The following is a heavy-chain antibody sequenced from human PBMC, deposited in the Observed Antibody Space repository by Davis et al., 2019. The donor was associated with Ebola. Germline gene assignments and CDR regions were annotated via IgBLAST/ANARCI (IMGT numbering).Heavy chain of an antibody. Sequence: PGGSLRLSCAASGFTFDDYAMHWVRQAPGKGLEWVSGISWNSGSIGYADSVKGRFTISRDNAKNSLYLQMNSLRAEDTAVYYCARDEAWDIVVVPAAHFDYWGQGTLVTVSS. V-gene: IGHV3-9*01. D-gene: IGHD2-2*01. CDR3: ARDEAWDIVVVPAAHFDY. J-gene: IGHJ4*02. CDR1: GFTFDDYA. CDR2: ISWNSGSI.